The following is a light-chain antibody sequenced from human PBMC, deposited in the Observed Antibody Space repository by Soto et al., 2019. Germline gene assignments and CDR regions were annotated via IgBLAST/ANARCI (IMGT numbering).Light chain of an antibody. Sequence: QSVLTQPASVSGSPGQSSTISCTRTSSDVGGYNYVSWYQQHPGKAPKLMIYDVSNRPSGVSNRFSGSKSGNTASLTISGPQAEDEADYYCSSYTSSSTPLYVFGTGTKVTVL. CDR2: DVS. J-gene: IGLJ1*01. CDR3: SSYTSSSTPLYV. CDR1: SSDVGGYNY. V-gene: IGLV2-14*01.